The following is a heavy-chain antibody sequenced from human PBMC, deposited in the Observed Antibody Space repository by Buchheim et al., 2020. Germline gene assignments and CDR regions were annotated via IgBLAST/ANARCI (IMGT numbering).Heavy chain of an antibody. CDR3: ARDGLYDFWSGQTVGIDY. J-gene: IGHJ4*02. CDR2: IWYDGSNK. Sequence: QVQLVESGGGVVQPGRSLRLSCAASGFTFSSYGMHWGRQAPGKGLEWVAVIWYDGSNKYYADSVKGRFNISRDNSNNTMSLQMNSLRAEDTAVYYCARDGLYDFWSGQTVGIDYWGQGTL. CDR1: GFTFSSYG. D-gene: IGHD3-3*01. V-gene: IGHV3-33*01.